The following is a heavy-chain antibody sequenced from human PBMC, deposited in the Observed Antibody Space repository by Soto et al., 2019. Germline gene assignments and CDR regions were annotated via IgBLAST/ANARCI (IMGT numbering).Heavy chain of an antibody. CDR2: IYYSGST. Sequence: QVQLQESGPGLVKPSQTLSLTCTVSGGSISSGGYYWSWIRQHPGKGLEWIGYIYYSGSTYYNPSLKSRVTISVDTSKNQFSLKLSSVTAADTAVYYCARLVVVAATRIWFDPWGQGTLVTVSS. CDR1: GGSISSGGYY. V-gene: IGHV4-31*03. D-gene: IGHD2-15*01. CDR3: ARLVVVAATRIWFDP. J-gene: IGHJ5*02.